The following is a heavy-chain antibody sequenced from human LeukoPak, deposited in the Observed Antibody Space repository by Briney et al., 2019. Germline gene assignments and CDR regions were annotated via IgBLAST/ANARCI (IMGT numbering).Heavy chain of an antibody. CDR1: GGSISSSSYY. Sequence: SETLSLTCTVSGGSISSSSYYWGWIRQPPGKGLEWIGSIYYSGSTYYNPSLKSRVTISVDTSKNQFSLKLSSVTAADTAVYYCARRAPSFSGSYYTHPFDPWGQGTLVTVSS. J-gene: IGHJ5*02. D-gene: IGHD3-10*01. CDR2: IYYSGST. V-gene: IGHV4-39*01. CDR3: ARRAPSFSGSYYTHPFDP.